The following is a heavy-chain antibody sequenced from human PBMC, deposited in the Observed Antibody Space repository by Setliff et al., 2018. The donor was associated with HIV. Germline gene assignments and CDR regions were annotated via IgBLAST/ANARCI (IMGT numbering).Heavy chain of an antibody. D-gene: IGHD3-22*01. J-gene: IGHJ3*02. CDR1: GGSINTYY. V-gene: IGHV4-4*07. Sequence: SETLSLTCTVSGGSINTYYWSWIRQPAGKGLEWIGRFYTSGSTNYNPSLKSRVTMSVDTSKNQLSLRLSSVTAADTAVYYCARQGAGYYYDSSEYYTGNGFDMWGQGTMVTVSS. CDR2: FYTSGST. CDR3: ARQGAGYYYDSSEYYTGNGFDM.